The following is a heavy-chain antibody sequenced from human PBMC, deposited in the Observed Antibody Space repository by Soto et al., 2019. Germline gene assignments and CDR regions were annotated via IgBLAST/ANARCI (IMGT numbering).Heavy chain of an antibody. J-gene: IGHJ6*02. CDR1: GFIFSDYY. V-gene: IGHV3-11*03. D-gene: IGHD1-26*01. Sequence: PGGSLRLSCAASGFIFSDYYMSWVRQTPGKGLEWVSYISTRSTYTNYADSVKGRFTISRDNTKNSXXXXXXXXXXXXTAVYYXXXXLAWKRGKVGRYYYGMDVWGQGTTVTVSS. CDR3: XXXLAWKRGKVGRYYYGMDV. CDR2: ISTRSTYT.